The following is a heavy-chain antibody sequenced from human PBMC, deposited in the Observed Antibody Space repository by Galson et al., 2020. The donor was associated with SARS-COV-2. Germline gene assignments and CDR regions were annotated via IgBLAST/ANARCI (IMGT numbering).Heavy chain of an antibody. D-gene: IGHD3-22*01. CDR2: ISHSGTT. CDR1: GYSISSDYY. J-gene: IGHJ2*01. V-gene: IGHV4-38-2*01. CDR3: ARPSSSGYYSGWYFDL. Sequence: SETLSLTCAVSGYSISSDYYWGWNRQPPGKGLEWIGNISHSGTTYYNPSLKSRVTISIDKSKNQFSLQLSAGTAADTAVYYCARPSSSGYYSGWYFDLWGRGTLVTVSS.